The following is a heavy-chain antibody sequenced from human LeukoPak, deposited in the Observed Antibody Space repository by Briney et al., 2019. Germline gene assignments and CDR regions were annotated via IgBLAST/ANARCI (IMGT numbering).Heavy chain of an antibody. Sequence: SQTLSLTCTVSGGSIRSGSYFWTWIRQPAGKALDWIGRVDSSGTTNYNPSLKSRVTISVDTSKNQFSLKLSSVTAADTAVYYCARGDWQYINNWSNWFDPWGQGTLVTVSS. CDR3: ARGDWQYINNWSNWFDP. J-gene: IGHJ5*02. CDR2: VDSSGTT. CDR1: GGSIRSGSYF. V-gene: IGHV4-61*02. D-gene: IGHD1-1*01.